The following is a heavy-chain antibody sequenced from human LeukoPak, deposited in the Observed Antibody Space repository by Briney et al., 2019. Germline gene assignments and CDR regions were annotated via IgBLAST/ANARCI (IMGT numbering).Heavy chain of an antibody. Sequence: GASVKVSCKASGYTFTGYYMHWVRQAPGQGLEWMGWINPNSGGTNYAQKFQGRVTMTRDTSINTAYMELSRLRSDDTAVYYCARVSHSDWLYFDYWGQGTLVTVSS. D-gene: IGHD2-21*02. J-gene: IGHJ4*02. CDR1: GYTFTGYY. CDR2: INPNSGGT. CDR3: ARVSHSDWLYFDY. V-gene: IGHV1-2*02.